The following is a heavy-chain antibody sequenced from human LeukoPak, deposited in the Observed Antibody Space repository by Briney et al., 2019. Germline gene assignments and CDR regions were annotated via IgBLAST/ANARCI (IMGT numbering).Heavy chain of an antibody. Sequence: SETLSLTCTVSGGSISSYYRSWIRQPPGKGLEWIGYIYYSGSTNYNPSLKSRVTISVDTSKNQFSLKLSSVTAADTAVHYCARDLRADYDILGYWFDPWGQGTLVTVSS. V-gene: IGHV4-59*01. CDR3: ARDLRADYDILGYWFDP. D-gene: IGHD3-9*01. J-gene: IGHJ5*02. CDR2: IYYSGST. CDR1: GGSISSYY.